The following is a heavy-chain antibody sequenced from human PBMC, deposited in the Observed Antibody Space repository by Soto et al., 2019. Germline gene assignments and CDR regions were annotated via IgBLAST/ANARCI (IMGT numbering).Heavy chain of an antibody. Sequence: GESLKISCKGSGYTFTNYWIVWVRQIPGKGLEWMGIIYPGDSDTRYSPSFQGQVTISADRSISTTYLQWSSLKASDTGMYYCARYPTLTDYFFHGMDVWGQGTTVTVSS. J-gene: IGHJ6*02. CDR2: IYPGDSDT. CDR3: ARYPTLTDYFFHGMDV. D-gene: IGHD4-17*01. V-gene: IGHV5-51*01. CDR1: GYTFTNYW.